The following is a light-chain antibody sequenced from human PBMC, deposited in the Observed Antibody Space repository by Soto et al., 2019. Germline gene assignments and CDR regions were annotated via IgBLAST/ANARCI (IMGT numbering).Light chain of an antibody. Sequence: QSALTQPASVSGSPGQSITISCTGTSSDVGSHNFVSWYQQHPGKAPELMIYEVSKRPSGVSSRFSGSKSGNTASLTISGLQAEDEADYYCYSYVGSISFGGGTQLTVL. CDR2: EVS. CDR3: YSYVGSIS. J-gene: IGLJ2*01. V-gene: IGLV2-23*02. CDR1: SSDVGSHNF.